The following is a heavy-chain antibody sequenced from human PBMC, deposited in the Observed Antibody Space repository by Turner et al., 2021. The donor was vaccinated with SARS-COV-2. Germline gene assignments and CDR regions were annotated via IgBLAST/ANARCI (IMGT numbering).Heavy chain of an antibody. Sequence: QLQLQESGPGLVKPSETLSLTCTVSNGSISSSSYYWGWTRQPPGKGLDGIGSVGYSGTTYYNPSLKGRVTISVDTSKNQFSLKLSSVTAADTAVYYCARRVRTGNTGYYFDYWGQGTLVTVSS. CDR1: NGSISSSSYY. CDR3: ARRVRTGNTGYYFDY. CDR2: VGYSGTT. J-gene: IGHJ4*02. V-gene: IGHV4-39*01. D-gene: IGHD1-7*01.